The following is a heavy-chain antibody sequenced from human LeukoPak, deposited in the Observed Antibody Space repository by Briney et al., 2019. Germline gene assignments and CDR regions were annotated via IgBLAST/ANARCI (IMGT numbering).Heavy chain of an antibody. J-gene: IGHJ4*02. CDR1: GGSFSGYY. D-gene: IGHD5-12*01. Sequence: SETLSLTCAVYGGSFSGYYWSWSRQPPGKGLEWIGEINHSGSTNYNPSLKSRVTISVDTSKNQFSLKLSSVTAVDTAVYYCATEAYSGYGSFDYWGQGTLVTVSS. CDR2: INHSGST. CDR3: ATEAYSGYGSFDY. V-gene: IGHV4-34*01.